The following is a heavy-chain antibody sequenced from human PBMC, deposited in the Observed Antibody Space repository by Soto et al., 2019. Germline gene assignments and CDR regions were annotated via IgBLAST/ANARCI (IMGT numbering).Heavy chain of an antibody. CDR1: GFTFSSYG. Sequence: GGSLRLSCAVSGFTFSSYGMHWVRQAPGKGLEWVAQISYDGSNEHYVDSVKGRFTISRDNSKNTLYLQMNSLRAEDTAVYYCAKYTYYHDRSGYYIFDDWGQGTLVTVSS. D-gene: IGHD3-22*01. J-gene: IGHJ4*02. CDR3: AKYTYYHDRSGYYIFDD. V-gene: IGHV3-30*18. CDR2: ISYDGSNE.